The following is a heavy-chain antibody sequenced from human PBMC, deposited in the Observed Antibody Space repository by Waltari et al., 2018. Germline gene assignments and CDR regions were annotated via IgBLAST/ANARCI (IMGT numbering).Heavy chain of an antibody. CDR3: ARDVARDAFDM. Sequence: EVQLVPSGAELHKPTGSLKISCQGSVSRCSTYWIGWVRQMPGKGLELIGIIYPGDSDAKYRPSFQGQVTISADKSINTAYLQWSSLKASDTAMYYCARDVARDAFDMWGQGTRVTVSS. CDR1: VSRCSTYW. V-gene: IGHV5-51*03. CDR2: IYPGDSDA. J-gene: IGHJ3*02. D-gene: IGHD5-12*01.